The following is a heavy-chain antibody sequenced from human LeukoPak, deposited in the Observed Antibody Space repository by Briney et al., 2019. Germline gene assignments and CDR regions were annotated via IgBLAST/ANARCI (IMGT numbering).Heavy chain of an antibody. CDR1: GFTFSRYA. V-gene: IGHV3-30-3*02. CDR2: ISDDGSNK. Sequence: TGGSLRLSCAASGFTFSRYAMHWVRQAPGKGLEWVALISDDGSNKYYLDSVKGRFTISRDNSKNTLSLQMNSLRDEDTAVYYCAKRLVRGQGNYYYGMDVWGQGTTVTVSS. CDR3: AKRLVRGQGNYYYGMDV. D-gene: IGHD3-10*01. J-gene: IGHJ6*02.